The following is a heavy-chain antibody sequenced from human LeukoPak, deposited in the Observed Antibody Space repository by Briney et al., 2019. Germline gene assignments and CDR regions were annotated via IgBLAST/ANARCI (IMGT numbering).Heavy chain of an antibody. Sequence: PGGSLRLSCAASGFTFSSYWMSWVRQAPGKGLEWVANIKQDGSEKYYVDSAKGRFTISRDNAKNSLYLQMNSLRAEDTAVYYCAREEVGATGSQYYMDVWGKGTTVTVSS. CDR2: IKQDGSEK. J-gene: IGHJ6*03. CDR3: AREEVGATGSQYYMDV. D-gene: IGHD1-26*01. CDR1: GFTFSSYW. V-gene: IGHV3-7*01.